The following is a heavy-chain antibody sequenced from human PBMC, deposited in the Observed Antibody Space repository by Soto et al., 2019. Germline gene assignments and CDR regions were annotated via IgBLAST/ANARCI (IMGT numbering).Heavy chain of an antibody. D-gene: IGHD3-9*01. V-gene: IGHV1-46*01. Sequence: ASVKVSCKASGYTFTSYYMHWVRQAPGQGLEWMGIINPSGGSTSYAQKFQGRVTMTRDTSTSTVYMELSSLRSEDTAVYYCARRGPGADYDILTGYGSIGAFVIWGQGTMVTVS. CDR1: GYTFTSYY. CDR2: INPSGGST. CDR3: ARRGPGADYDILTGYGSIGAFVI. J-gene: IGHJ3*02.